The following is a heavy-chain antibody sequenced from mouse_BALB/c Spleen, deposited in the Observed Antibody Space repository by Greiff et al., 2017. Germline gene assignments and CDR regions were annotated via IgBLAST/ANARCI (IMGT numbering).Heavy chain of an antibody. Sequence: EVMLVESGPSLVKPSQTLSLTCSVTGDSITSGYWNWIRKFPGNKLEYMGYISYSGSTYYNPSLKSRISITRDTSKNQYYLQLNSVTTEDTATYYCARRSSSWFAYWGQGTLVTVSA. CDR1: GDSITSGY. J-gene: IGHJ3*01. CDR3: ARRSSSWFAY. V-gene: IGHV3-8*02. CDR2: ISYSGST.